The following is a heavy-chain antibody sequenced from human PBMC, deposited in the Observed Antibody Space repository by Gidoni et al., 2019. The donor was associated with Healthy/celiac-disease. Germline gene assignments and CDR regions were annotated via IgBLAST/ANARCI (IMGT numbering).Heavy chain of an antibody. D-gene: IGHD3-10*01. CDR3: ARLDYYGSGKTSRYYYYGMDV. V-gene: IGHV4-39*01. CDR2: IYYSGST. CDR1: GGSISSSSYY. J-gene: IGHJ6*02. Sequence: QLQLQESGPGLVKPSETLSLTCTVSGGSISSSSYYWGWIRQPPGKGLEWIGSIYYSGSTYYNPSLKSRVTISVDTSKNQFSLKLSSVTAADTAVYYCARLDYYGSGKTSRYYYYGMDVWGQGTTVTVSS.